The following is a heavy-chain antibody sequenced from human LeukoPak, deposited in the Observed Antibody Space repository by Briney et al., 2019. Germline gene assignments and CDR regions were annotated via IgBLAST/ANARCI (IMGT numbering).Heavy chain of an antibody. J-gene: IGHJ4*02. Sequence: PSETLSLTCAVYGGSLSGYYWSWIRQPPGKGLEWIGEINHSGSTNYNPSLKVRVTISVETSNNQFSLKLSSVTAADTAVYYCARGIHYYYGSYLFDSWGQGTLVTVSS. CDR3: ARGIHYYYGSYLFDS. V-gene: IGHV4-34*01. D-gene: IGHD3-10*01. CDR1: GGSLSGYY. CDR2: INHSGST.